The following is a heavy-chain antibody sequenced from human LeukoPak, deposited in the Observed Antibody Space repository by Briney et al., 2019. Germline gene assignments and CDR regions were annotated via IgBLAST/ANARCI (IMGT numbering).Heavy chain of an antibody. Sequence: GESLKISCKGSGYSFTSYWIGWVRQMPGKGLEWMGIIYPGDSDVRYSPSFQGQVTFSADKSITTAYLQWGSLKASDTAIYFCARTGYNYNYNYYFDYWGQGTLVTVSS. CDR2: IYPGDSDV. J-gene: IGHJ4*02. D-gene: IGHD1-7*01. CDR1: GYSFTSYW. V-gene: IGHV5-51*01. CDR3: ARTGYNYNYNYYFDY.